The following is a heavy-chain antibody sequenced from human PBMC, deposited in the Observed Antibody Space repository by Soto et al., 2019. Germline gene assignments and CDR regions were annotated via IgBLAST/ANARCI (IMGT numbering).Heavy chain of an antibody. CDR1: GFSISSGYC. CDR3: ARDAARYFDFWNGHNEEDYFYAMDA. D-gene: IGHD3-3*01. Sequence: PSETLSLTCVVSGFSISSGYCWGWIRQPPGKGLEWIGSIYHSGSTYYKPSLKSRVSMSVDTSKNQFSLKLNSVTAADTAVYYCARDAARYFDFWNGHNEEDYFYAMDAWGQGTTVTVSS. V-gene: IGHV4-38-2*02. J-gene: IGHJ6*02. CDR2: IYHSGST.